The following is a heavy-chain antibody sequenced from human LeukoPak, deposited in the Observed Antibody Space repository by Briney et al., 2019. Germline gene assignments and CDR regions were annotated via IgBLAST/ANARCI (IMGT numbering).Heavy chain of an antibody. CDR1: GFTFRLYA. V-gene: IGHV3-23*01. Sequence: GGSLRLSCAAPGFTFRLYAMNWVRRAPGKGREWVSGIGGSAATTFYADSVKGRFTISRDNSENTLYLQMKTLSADDTAVYYCAKDRGPYIGISNNWFDPWGQGTLVTVSS. CDR2: IGGSAATT. CDR3: AKDRGPYIGISNNWFDP. J-gene: IGHJ5*02. D-gene: IGHD5-18*01.